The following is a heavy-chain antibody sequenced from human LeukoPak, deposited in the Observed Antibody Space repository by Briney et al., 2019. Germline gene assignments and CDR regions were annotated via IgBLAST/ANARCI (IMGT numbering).Heavy chain of an antibody. V-gene: IGHV4-4*09. D-gene: IGHD6-19*01. J-gene: IGHJ4*01. CDR3: ARSGGWQSPFDY. Sequence: PSETLSLTCTVSGGSISSYYGTWIRQPPGKGLKWIGYIYTSGSTNYNPSLKSRVTISVDTSKNQFSLKLSSVTAADTAVYYCARSGGWQSPFDYWGHGTLVTVSS. CDR1: GGSISSYY. CDR2: IYTSGST.